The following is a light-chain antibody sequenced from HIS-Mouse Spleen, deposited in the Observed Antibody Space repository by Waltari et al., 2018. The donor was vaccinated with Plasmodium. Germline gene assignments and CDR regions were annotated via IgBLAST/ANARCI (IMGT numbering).Light chain of an antibody. CDR3: QAWDSSTVV. CDR1: NLGDKY. V-gene: IGLV3-1*01. J-gene: IGLJ2*01. CDR2: QDS. Sequence: SYELTQPPSVSVSPGQTASITCSGDNLGDKYACWYQQKPAHSPVLVIYQDSKRPSGIPERFSGSNSGNTATLTISGTQAMDEADYYCQAWDSSTVVFGGGTKLTVL.